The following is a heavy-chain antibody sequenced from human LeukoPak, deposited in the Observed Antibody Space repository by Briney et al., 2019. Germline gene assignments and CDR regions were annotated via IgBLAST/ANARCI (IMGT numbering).Heavy chain of an antibody. J-gene: IGHJ4*02. CDR1: GYTFTSYD. V-gene: IGHV1-8*03. D-gene: IGHD3-22*01. CDR3: ARDDHDSSVSFDY. CDR2: MNPSSGDT. Sequence: ASVKVSCKASGYTFTSYDINWVRQATGQGLEWMGWMNPSSGDTGYAQKFQGRVTITRNTSISTAYMELSSLRSEDTAVYYCARDDHDSSVSFDYWGQGTLVTVSS.